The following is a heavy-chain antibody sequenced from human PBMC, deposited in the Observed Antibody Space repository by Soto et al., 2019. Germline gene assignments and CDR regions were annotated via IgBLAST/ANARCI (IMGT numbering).Heavy chain of an antibody. Sequence: GGSLRLVCTASGFTFSSYAIDWAGQDPGKGLEWVAVISYDGSNKYYADSVKGRFTISRDNSKNTLYLQMNSLRAEDTAVYYCASWGYCSSTSCYSYYFDYWGQGTLVTVSS. CDR1: GFTFSSYA. V-gene: IGHV3-30-3*01. CDR2: ISYDGSNK. D-gene: IGHD2-2*01. J-gene: IGHJ4*02. CDR3: ASWGYCSSTSCYSYYFDY.